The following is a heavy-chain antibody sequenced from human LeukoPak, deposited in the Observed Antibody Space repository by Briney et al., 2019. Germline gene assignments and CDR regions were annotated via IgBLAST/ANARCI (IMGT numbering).Heavy chain of an antibody. J-gene: IGHJ4*02. Sequence: SETLSLTCTVSGGSIGSYYWSWIRQPPGKGLEWIGYIYYSGSTKYNPSLKSRVTMSVDASKTQFSLKLNSVTAADTAVYYCARGSRELYYFDYWGQGTLVTVSS. CDR3: ARGSRELYYFDY. CDR1: GGSIGSYY. V-gene: IGHV4-59*01. D-gene: IGHD1-7*01. CDR2: IYYSGST.